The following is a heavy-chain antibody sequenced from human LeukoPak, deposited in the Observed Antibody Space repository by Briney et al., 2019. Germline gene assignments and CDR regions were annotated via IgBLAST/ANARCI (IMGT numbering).Heavy chain of an antibody. CDR2: IWYNGSNK. CDR1: GFSFRSYS. CDR3: ARDIAAAAIQH. J-gene: IGHJ1*01. Sequence: GGSLRLSCTASGFSFRSYSMHWLRQAPGKGLEWVAVIWYNGSNKLYANSVKGRFTISRDNSKNTLYLQMNSLRAEDTAVYYCARDIAAAAIQHWGQGTLVTVSS. D-gene: IGHD6-13*01. V-gene: IGHV3-33*01.